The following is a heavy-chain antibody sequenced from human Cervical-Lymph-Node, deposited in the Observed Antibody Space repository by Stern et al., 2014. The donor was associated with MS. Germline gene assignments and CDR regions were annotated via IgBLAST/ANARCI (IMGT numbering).Heavy chain of an antibody. CDR1: GYTFPTYG. CDR2: ISGSSGNT. CDR3: VYTSSLGGALFDY. J-gene: IGHJ4*02. V-gene: IGHV1-18*01. D-gene: IGHD2-2*01. Sequence: QVQLVQSGAEVKKPGASVKVSCKASGYTFPTYGFNWVRQAPGQGLAWVGWISGSSGNTNYAPKVQGRVSMTTNTSTLTGYMELRNLRSDDTAVYYCVYTSSLGGALFDYWGQGSLVTVSS.